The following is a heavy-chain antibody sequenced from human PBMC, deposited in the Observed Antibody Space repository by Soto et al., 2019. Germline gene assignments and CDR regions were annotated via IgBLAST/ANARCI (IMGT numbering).Heavy chain of an antibody. J-gene: IGHJ4*02. Sequence: GGSLRLSCTASGFTFGDYAMSWFRQAPGKGLEWVGFIRSKAYGGTTEYAASVKGRFTISRDDSKSIAYLQMNSLKTEDTAVYLFTRDCEWEHQGYYFDYWGQGTLVTVSS. CDR2: IRSKAYGGTT. D-gene: IGHD1-26*01. CDR3: TRDCEWEHQGYYFDY. CDR1: GFTFGDYA. V-gene: IGHV3-49*03.